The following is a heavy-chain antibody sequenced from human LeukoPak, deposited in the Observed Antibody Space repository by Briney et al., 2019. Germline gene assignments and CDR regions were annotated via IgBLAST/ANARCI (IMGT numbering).Heavy chain of an antibody. J-gene: IGHJ4*02. CDR3: AGALGGYDASGSDPFDY. CDR2: IGSSGSTI. V-gene: IGHV3-11*01. Sequence: GGSLRPSCAAAGFTFSDYYMSCIRQPPGRGLEWVSYIGSSGSTIYYADSVKGRFTISRDNAKNSLYLQMNSLRAEDTAVYYCAGALGGYDASGSDPFDYWGQGTLVTVSS. CDR1: GFTFSDYY. D-gene: IGHD5-12*01.